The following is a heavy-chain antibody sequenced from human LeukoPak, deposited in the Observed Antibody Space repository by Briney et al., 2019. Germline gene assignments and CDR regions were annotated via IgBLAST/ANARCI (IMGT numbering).Heavy chain of an antibody. CDR1: GFTFSSYA. J-gene: IGHJ4*02. CDR3: AKAGDIVVVPAAHYFDY. D-gene: IGHD2-2*01. V-gene: IGHV3-23*01. Sequence: GGSLRLFCAASGFTFSSYAMSWVRQAPGKGLEGVSAIRGGGGSTYYADSVKGRFTISRDNSKNTLYLQMNSLRAEDTAVYYCAKAGDIVVVPAAHYFDYWGQGTLVTVSS. CDR2: IRGGGGST.